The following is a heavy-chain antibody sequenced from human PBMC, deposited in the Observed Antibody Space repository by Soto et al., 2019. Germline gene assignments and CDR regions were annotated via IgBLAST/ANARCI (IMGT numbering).Heavy chain of an antibody. CDR1: GGTFSSYA. D-gene: IGHD5-12*01. J-gene: IGHJ4*02. Sequence: QVQLVQSGAEVQKPGSSVKVSCKASGGTFSSYAISWVRQSPGQGLEWMGGIIPIVDTANYTQKIQGRLTITADESTSTTYMELSSLRSEDTAVSYCERASDIGATRVSDYFDYWGQGTLVPVSS. CDR3: ERASDIGATRVSDYFDY. CDR2: IIPIVDTA. V-gene: IGHV1-69*12.